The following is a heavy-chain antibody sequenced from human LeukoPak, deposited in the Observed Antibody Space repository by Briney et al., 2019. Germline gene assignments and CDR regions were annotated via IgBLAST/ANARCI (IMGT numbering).Heavy chain of an antibody. J-gene: IGHJ6*03. CDR3: ARLYSGYGNYSYYKDV. D-gene: IGHD5-12*01. CDR1: GGSISSSSYY. V-gene: IGHV4-39*07. CDR2: IYYSGST. Sequence: SETLSLTCTVSGGSISSSSYYWGWIRQPPGKGLEWIGSIYYSGSTYYNPSLKSRVTISVDTSKNQFSLKLSSVTAADTAVYYCARLYSGYGNYSYYKDVWGKGTTVTVSS.